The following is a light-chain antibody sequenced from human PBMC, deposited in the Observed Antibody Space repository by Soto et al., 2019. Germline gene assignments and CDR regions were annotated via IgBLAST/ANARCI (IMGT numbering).Light chain of an antibody. CDR1: QSISGS. CDR3: QQYNIYWT. V-gene: IGKV1-5*01. CDR2: DAS. J-gene: IGKJ1*01. Sequence: DVQITQSPSTLSASVGDRVTITCRASQSISGSLAWYQQKPGKAPKALIYDASSLESGVPSRFRGSGSGTEFTLTISSLQPDDFATYYCQQYNIYWTFGQGTKVDIK.